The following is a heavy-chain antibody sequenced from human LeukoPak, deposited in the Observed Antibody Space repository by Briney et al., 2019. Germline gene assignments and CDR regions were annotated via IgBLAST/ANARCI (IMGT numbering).Heavy chain of an antibody. CDR1: GYSIRSGYH. D-gene: IGHD6-19*01. CDR3: ARGIAVAGIYNDY. V-gene: IGHV4-38-2*02. Sequence: SPSETLSLTCSVSGYSIRSGYHWAWFRQPPGKGLEWIGSIYHSGNTYYTPSLKSRVTISVDTSKNQFSLKLSSVTAADTAVYFCARGIAVAGIYNDYWGQGTLVTVSS. J-gene: IGHJ4*02. CDR2: IYHSGNT.